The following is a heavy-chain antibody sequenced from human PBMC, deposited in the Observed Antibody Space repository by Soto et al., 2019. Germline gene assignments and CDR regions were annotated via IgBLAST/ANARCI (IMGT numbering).Heavy chain of an antibody. CDR1: GVSIISGGYY. V-gene: IGHV4-31*11. Sequence: TLSLTFAVSGVSIISGGYYWSWIRQHPGKGLEWIGYIYYSGSTYYNPSLKSRVTISVDTSKNQFSLKLSSVTAADTAVYYCARARGELDYWGQGTLVTVSS. D-gene: IGHD1-26*01. CDR2: IYYSGST. CDR3: ARARGELDY. J-gene: IGHJ4*02.